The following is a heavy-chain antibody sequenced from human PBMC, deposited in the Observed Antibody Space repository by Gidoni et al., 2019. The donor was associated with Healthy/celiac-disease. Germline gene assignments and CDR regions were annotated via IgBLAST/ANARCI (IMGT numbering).Heavy chain of an antibody. D-gene: IGHD6-6*01. CDR1: GGSISSYY. J-gene: IGHJ6*02. CDR3: ARDRVYIGEQLVLMDV. V-gene: IGHV4-59*01. Sequence: QVQLQESGPGLVKPSETLFLTCTVSGGSISSYYWSWIRQPPGKGLEWIGYIYYSGSTNYNPSLKSRVTISVDTSKNQFSLKLSSVTAADTAVYYCARDRVYIGEQLVLMDVWGQGTTVTVSS. CDR2: IYYSGST.